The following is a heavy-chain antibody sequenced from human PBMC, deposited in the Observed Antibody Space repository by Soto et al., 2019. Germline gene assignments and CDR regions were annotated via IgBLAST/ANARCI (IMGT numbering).Heavy chain of an antibody. J-gene: IGHJ4*02. CDR1: GFSVSSNY. V-gene: IGHV3-53*01. Sequence: EVQLVESGGGLIQPGGSLRLSCAASGFSVSSNYMSWVRQAPGKGLEWVSLIYSVGSTYYADSVKGRFTISRDNSKNTLYLQMNSLRAEDTAVDYCARLEVGWELGVGPLDFWGQGTLVTVSS. CDR3: ARLEVGWELGVGPLDF. CDR2: IYSVGST. D-gene: IGHD1-26*01.